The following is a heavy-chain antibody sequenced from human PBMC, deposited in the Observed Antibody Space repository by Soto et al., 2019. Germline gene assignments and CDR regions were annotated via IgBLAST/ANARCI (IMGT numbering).Heavy chain of an antibody. CDR1: GGSISSYY. CDR2: IYYSATT. Sequence: PSETLSLTCTVSGGSISSYYRSWIRQPPGKGLEWIGYIYYSATTNYNPSLKSRVTISVDTSKNQFSLKLTSVTAADTAVYYCARDSGYRDPFDYWGQGTLVTVSS. J-gene: IGHJ4*02. V-gene: IGHV4-59*01. D-gene: IGHD4-17*01. CDR3: ARDSGYRDPFDY.